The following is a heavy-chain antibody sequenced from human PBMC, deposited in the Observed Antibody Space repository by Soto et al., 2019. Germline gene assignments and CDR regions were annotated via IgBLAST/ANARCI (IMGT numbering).Heavy chain of an antibody. V-gene: IGHV5-10-1*01. CDR2: IDPSDSNT. J-gene: IGHJ6*02. CDR1: GYSFTSYW. Sequence: GESLKISCKGSGYSFTSYWISWVRRMPGKGLEWMGRIDPSDSNTNYSPSFQGHVTISADKSISTAYLQWSSLKASDTAMYYCARLPYYYDSSGYNYYYYGMDVWGQGTTVTVSS. D-gene: IGHD3-22*01. CDR3: ARLPYYYDSSGYNYYYYGMDV.